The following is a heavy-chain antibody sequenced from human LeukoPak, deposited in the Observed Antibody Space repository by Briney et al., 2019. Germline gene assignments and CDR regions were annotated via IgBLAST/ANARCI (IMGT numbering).Heavy chain of an antibody. D-gene: IGHD1-26*01. J-gene: IGHJ3*02. CDR2: MSYDGNNK. CDR3: AKVTWELRAFDI. V-gene: IGHV3-30*18. CDR1: GFTFSSYG. Sequence: PGGSLGLSCAASGFTFSSYGMHWVRQAPGKGLEWVAVMSYDGNNKYYADSVKGRFTISRDNSKNTLYLQMNSLRAEDTAVYYCAKVTWELRAFDIWGQGTMVTVSS.